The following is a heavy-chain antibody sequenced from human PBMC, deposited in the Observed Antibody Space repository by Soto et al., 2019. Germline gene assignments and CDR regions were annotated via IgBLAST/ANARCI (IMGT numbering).Heavy chain of an antibody. D-gene: IGHD3-10*01. J-gene: IGHJ4*02. V-gene: IGHV3-74*03. CDR3: ARGILGSGTANDH. Sequence: EVHLVESGGGLVQPGGSLILSCAASGFTFSNYWMVWVRQAPRKGLVWVSRIIGDGLYTTYADSVKGRFTISRDNAKNTVHLQMNSLRVEDTAVYYCARGILGSGTANDHWGQGTLVTVSS. CDR1: GFTFSNYW. CDR2: IIGDGLYT.